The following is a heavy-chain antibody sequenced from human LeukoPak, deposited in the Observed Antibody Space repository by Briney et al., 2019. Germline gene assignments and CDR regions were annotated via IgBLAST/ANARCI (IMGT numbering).Heavy chain of an antibody. CDR3: ARGRNYDILTGYYSWFDP. Sequence: SETLSLTCTVSGGSINNYYWSWIRQPPGKGLEWIGYIYYSGSTNYNPSLKSRVTISVDTSKNQFSLGLSSVTAADTAVYYCARGRNYDILTGYYSWFDPWGQGTLVTVSS. J-gene: IGHJ5*02. D-gene: IGHD3-9*01. V-gene: IGHV4-59*01. CDR2: IYYSGST. CDR1: GGSINNYY.